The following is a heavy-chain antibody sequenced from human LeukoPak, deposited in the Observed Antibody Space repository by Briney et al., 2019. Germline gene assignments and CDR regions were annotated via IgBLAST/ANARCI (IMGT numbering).Heavy chain of an antibody. Sequence: SESLSLTWAVYGGSSSGYYWSWVRQPPGEGLEWIGEINHSGSTNYNPSLKSRVTISVDTSKNQFSLKLSAVTAADTAVYCCARAGITGTTGWFDPWGQGTLVTVSS. J-gene: IGHJ5*02. D-gene: IGHD1-7*01. V-gene: IGHV4-34*01. CDR3: ARAGITGTTGWFDP. CDR1: GGSSSGYY. CDR2: INHSGST.